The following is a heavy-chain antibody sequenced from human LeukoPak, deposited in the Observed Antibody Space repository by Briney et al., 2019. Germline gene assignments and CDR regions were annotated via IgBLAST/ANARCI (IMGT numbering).Heavy chain of an antibody. Sequence: SETLSLTCAVSGGSISSYYWSWVRQPPGKGLEWIGYIYYSWSTNYNRSLKTRVTISVDTSKNQFSLRLSSVTAAGTAVYYCAGSPWYYFDYWGQGTLVTVSS. D-gene: IGHD1-26*01. CDR1: GGSISSYY. V-gene: IGHV4-59*01. J-gene: IGHJ4*02. CDR3: AGSPWYYFDY. CDR2: IYYSWST.